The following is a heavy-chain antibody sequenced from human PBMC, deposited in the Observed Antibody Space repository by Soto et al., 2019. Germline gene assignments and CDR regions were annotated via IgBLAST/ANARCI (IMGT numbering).Heavy chain of an antibody. J-gene: IGHJ3*02. CDR1: GFTVSSNY. D-gene: IGHD3-3*01. CDR2: IYSGGST. V-gene: IGHV3-66*01. Sequence: GGSLRLSCAASGFTVSSNYMSWVRQAPGKGLEWVSVIYSGGSTYYAGSVKGRFTISRDNSKNTLYLQMNSLRAEDTAVYYCARDQFSLTCTIFGEGPDDAFDIWGQGTMVTVSS. CDR3: ARDQFSLTCTIFGEGPDDAFDI.